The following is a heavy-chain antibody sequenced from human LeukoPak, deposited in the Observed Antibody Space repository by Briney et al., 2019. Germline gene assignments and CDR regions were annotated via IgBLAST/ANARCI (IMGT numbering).Heavy chain of an antibody. CDR3: AKYDSSSYNYINFDY. J-gene: IGHJ4*02. CDR1: GFTFSSYW. D-gene: IGHD3-22*01. V-gene: IGHV3-74*01. Sequence: PGGSLRLSCAASGFTFSSYWMNWVRQAPGKGLVWVSHINSDGSVTNYADSVKGRFTISRDNSKNTLYLQMNSLGAEDTALYYCAKYDSSSYNYINFDYWGQGTLVTVSS. CDR2: INSDGSVT.